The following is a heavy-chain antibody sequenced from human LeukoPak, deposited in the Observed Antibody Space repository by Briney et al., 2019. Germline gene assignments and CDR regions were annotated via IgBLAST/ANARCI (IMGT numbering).Heavy chain of an antibody. CDR2: IKQDGSDK. Sequence: GGSLRLSCGASGFTLSNFWVTWVRQAPGKGLEWMASIKQDGSDKYYLDSVKGRFTISRDNPSNSVFLQMNSLRAEDTAVYYCASPPNFALNSLAIWGQGTRVTVSS. CDR3: ASPPNFALNSLAI. CDR1: GFTLSNFW. J-gene: IGHJ3*02. V-gene: IGHV3-7*01. D-gene: IGHD3-9*01.